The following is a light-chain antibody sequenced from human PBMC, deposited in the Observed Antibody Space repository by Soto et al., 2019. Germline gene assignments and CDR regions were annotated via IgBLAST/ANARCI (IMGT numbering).Light chain of an antibody. CDR1: QTISSW. V-gene: IGKV1-5*03. J-gene: IGKJ1*01. CDR2: KTS. CDR3: QQYNAYSART. Sequence: DIQMTQSPSTLSGSVGDRVTITCRASQTISSWLAWYQQKPGKAPKLLIYKTSTLKSGVPSRFSGSGSGTELTLTISSLQPDDFATYDCQQYNAYSARTFGQGTKVDIK.